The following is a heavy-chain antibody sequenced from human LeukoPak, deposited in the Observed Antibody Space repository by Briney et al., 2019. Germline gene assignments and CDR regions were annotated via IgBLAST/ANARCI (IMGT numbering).Heavy chain of an antibody. CDR2: ISWNSGSI. CDR3: ASDPFNIAAHDAFNF. J-gene: IGHJ3*01. V-gene: IGHV3-9*01. D-gene: IGHD2-21*01. Sequence: GRSLRLSCAASGFTFDDYAMHWVRQAPGKGLEWVSGISWNSGSIGYADSVKGRFTISRDNAKNSLYLQMNSLRVEDTAVYYCASDPFNIAAHDAFNFWGQGTAVTVSS. CDR1: GFTFDDYA.